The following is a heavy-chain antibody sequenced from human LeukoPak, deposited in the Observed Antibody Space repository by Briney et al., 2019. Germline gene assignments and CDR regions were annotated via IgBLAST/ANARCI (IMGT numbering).Heavy chain of an antibody. CDR2: IYYSGST. V-gene: IGHV4-39*01. CDR3: ARHQDLYSSSSGLYFDY. J-gene: IGHJ4*02. CDR1: GGSISSSSYY. D-gene: IGHD6-6*01. Sequence: PSETLSLTCTVSGGSISSSSYYWGWIRQPPGKGLEWIGSIYYSGSTYYNPSLKSRVTISVDTSKNQFSLKLSSVTAADTAVYYCARHQDLYSSSSGLYFDYWGQGTLVTVSS.